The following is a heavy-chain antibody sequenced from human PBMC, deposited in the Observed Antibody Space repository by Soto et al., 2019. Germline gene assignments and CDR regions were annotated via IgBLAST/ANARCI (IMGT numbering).Heavy chain of an antibody. D-gene: IGHD2-2*01. CDR1: GFTFSGHS. J-gene: IGHJ1*01. Sequence: PGRSLRLSWAASGFTFSGHSMSWVLQAPGKGLEWVSSISSSSSYIYYADSVKGRFTISRDNAKNSLYLQMNSLRAEDTAVYYCARDPLGYCSSTSCPDFQHWGQGTLVTVSS. CDR2: ISSSSSYI. V-gene: IGHV3-21*01. CDR3: ARDPLGYCSSTSCPDFQH.